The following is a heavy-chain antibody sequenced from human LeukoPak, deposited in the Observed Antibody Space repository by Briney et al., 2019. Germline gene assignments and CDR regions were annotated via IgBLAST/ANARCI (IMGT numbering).Heavy chain of an antibody. CDR1: GGSISSYY. Sequence: PSETLSLTCTVSGGSISSYYWSWIRQPAGKGLEWFGRIYTSGSTNYNPSLKSRVTMSVDTSKNQFSLKLSSVTAADTAVYYCARALSYYDILTGYYYYFDYWGQGTLVTVSS. D-gene: IGHD3-9*01. J-gene: IGHJ4*02. V-gene: IGHV4-4*07. CDR2: IYTSGST. CDR3: ARALSYYDILTGYYYYFDY.